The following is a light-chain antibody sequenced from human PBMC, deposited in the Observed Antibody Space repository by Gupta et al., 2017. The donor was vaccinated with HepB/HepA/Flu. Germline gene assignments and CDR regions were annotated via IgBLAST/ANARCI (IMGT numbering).Light chain of an antibody. Sequence: SYELTQPPSVSVSPGQTGKITCSGDALPKEYAYWYQQKPGQAPILVIYKDSERPSGIPERFSGSGSGTTVALTISGVQAEDEADYYCQSTNKNKDVVFGGGTKLTVL. J-gene: IGLJ2*01. CDR1: ALPKEY. CDR3: QSTNKNKDVV. CDR2: KDS. V-gene: IGLV3-25*03.